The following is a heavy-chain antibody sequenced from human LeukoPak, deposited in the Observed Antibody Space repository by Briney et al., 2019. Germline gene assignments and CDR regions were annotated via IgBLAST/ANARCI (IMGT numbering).Heavy chain of an antibody. D-gene: IGHD3-3*01. J-gene: IGHJ4*02. CDR3: TTEATRFLEWLSIDYFDY. CDR1: GFTVSSNY. Sequence: GGSLRLSCAASGFTVSSNYMNWVRQAPGKGLEWVGRIKSKTDGGTTDYAAPVKGRFTISRDDSKNTLYLQMNSLKTEDTAVYYCTTEATRFLEWLSIDYFDYWGQGTLVTVSS. CDR2: IKSKTDGGTT. V-gene: IGHV3-15*07.